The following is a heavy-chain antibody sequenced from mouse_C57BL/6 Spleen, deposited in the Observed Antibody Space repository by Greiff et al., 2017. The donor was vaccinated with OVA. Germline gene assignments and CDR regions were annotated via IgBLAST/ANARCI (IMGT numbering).Heavy chain of an antibody. D-gene: IGHD3-2*02. CDR1: GFNIKDYY. V-gene: IGHV14-2*01. J-gene: IGHJ2*01. CDR2: IDPEDGET. Sequence: EVQRVESGAELVKPGASVKLSCTASGFNIKDYYMHWVKQRTEQGLEWIGRIDPEDGETKYAPKFQGKATITADTSSNTAYLQLSSLTSEDTAVYYCARSSSGWDYFDYWGQGTTLTVSS. CDR3: ARSSSGWDYFDY.